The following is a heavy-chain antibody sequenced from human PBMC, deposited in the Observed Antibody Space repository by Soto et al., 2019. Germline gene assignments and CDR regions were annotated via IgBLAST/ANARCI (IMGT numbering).Heavy chain of an antibody. Sequence: GESLKISCKGPGYSFTTYWIGWVRQMPGKGLECMGIIFPGDSDTRYSPSFQGQVTISADKSISTSYLQWSSLKASDTAMYYFARTEDYVLLPAANRREYWFDSWGQGTLVTVSS. CDR2: IFPGDSDT. CDR1: GYSFTTYW. V-gene: IGHV5-51*01. J-gene: IGHJ5*01. D-gene: IGHD2-2*01. CDR3: ARTEDYVLLPAANRREYWFDS.